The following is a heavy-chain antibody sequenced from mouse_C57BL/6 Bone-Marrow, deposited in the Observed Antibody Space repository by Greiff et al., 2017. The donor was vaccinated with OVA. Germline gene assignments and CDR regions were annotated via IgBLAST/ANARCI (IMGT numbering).Heavy chain of an antibody. CDR2: IAPEDGEP. D-gene: IGHD3-2*02. Sequence: EVQLQQSGAELVKPGASVKLSCTASGFNIKDYYMHWVKQRSEQGLEWIGRIAPEDGEPKYAPKFQGKATITADTTSNPAYLQLSSQTSEDTAFYYGASIRQLRPYYFDYWGQGTTLTVSS. CDR3: ASIRQLRPYYFDY. V-gene: IGHV14-2*01. J-gene: IGHJ2*01. CDR1: GFNIKDYY.